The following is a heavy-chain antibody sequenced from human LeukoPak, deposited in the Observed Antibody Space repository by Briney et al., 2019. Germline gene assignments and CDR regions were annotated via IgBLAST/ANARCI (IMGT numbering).Heavy chain of an antibody. CDR1: GFTFSRHW. D-gene: IGHD6-19*01. V-gene: IGHV3-7*01. CDR3: ARLGYGWYWYYYYYMDV. J-gene: IGHJ6*03. CDR2: IKEDGSEK. Sequence: PGGSLRLSCAASGFTFSRHWMTWVRQAPGKGLEWVANIKEDGSEKYYVDSVKGRFTISRDNAKNSLYLQMNSLRAEDTAVYYCARLGYGWYWYYYYYMDVWGKGTTVTVSS.